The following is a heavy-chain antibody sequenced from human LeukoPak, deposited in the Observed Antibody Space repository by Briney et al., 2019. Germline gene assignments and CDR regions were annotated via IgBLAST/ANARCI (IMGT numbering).Heavy chain of an antibody. V-gene: IGHV3-21*01. CDR2: ISSGSRSI. D-gene: IGHD2-2*01. J-gene: IGHJ5*02. CDR1: GFTFSSYT. CDR3: ARDLWGTTPAPIP. Sequence: IPGGSLRLSCAASGFTFSSYTMNWVRQAPGKGLEWVSSISSGSRSIFYADSVKGRFTISRDNTKNSLYLQLNSLRAEDTAVYYCARDLWGTTPAPIPWGQGTLVIVSS.